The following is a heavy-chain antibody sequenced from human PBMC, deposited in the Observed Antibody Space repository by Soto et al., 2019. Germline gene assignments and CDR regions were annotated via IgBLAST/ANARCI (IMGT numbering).Heavy chain of an antibody. CDR1: GFSFNTNV. V-gene: IGHV3-30-3*01. D-gene: IGHD2-15*01. Sequence: PGGSVRLSCVASGFSFNTNVLHWVRQALGKGLEWVAVMSPSGAEKYYTDSVRGRFTISRDNSKNTLYLQMNSLRAEDTAVYYCARDGYCSGGSCYSVPVFDYWGQGTLVTVSS. J-gene: IGHJ4*02. CDR2: MSPSGAEK. CDR3: ARDGYCSGGSCYSVPVFDY.